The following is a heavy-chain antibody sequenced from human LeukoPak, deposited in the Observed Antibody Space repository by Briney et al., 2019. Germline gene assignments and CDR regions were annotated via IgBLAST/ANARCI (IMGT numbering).Heavy chain of an antibody. Sequence: ASVKVSCKASGYTFSSYGISWVRQAPGQGLEWMGWIIAYNGNTNYAQKLQGRVTMTTDTSTSTAYMELRSLRSDDTAVYYCARYYDFWSGSRYMDVWGKGTTVTVSS. CDR3: ARYYDFWSGSRYMDV. CDR2: IIAYNGNT. V-gene: IGHV1-18*01. J-gene: IGHJ6*03. CDR1: GYTFSSYG. D-gene: IGHD3-3*01.